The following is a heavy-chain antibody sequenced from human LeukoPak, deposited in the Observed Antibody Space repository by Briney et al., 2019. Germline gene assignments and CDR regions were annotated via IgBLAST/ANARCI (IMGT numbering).Heavy chain of an antibody. Sequence: GGSLRLPCAASGFTFSSYARSWVRQPPGKGLEGVSAFIGSGGSTYYAASVKGRFTISRDNSKNTLYLQMNSLRAEDTAVYYCAKSEGLMGYFDYWGQGTLVTVSS. CDR2: FIGSGGST. J-gene: IGHJ4*02. D-gene: IGHD2-8*01. V-gene: IGHV3-23*01. CDR3: AKSEGLMGYFDY. CDR1: GFTFSSYA.